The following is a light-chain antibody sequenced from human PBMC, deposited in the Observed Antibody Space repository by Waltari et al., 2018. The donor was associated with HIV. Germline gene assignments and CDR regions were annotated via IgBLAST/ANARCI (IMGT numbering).Light chain of an antibody. CDR1: SSDVGGYDY. J-gene: IGLJ3*02. V-gene: IGLV2-14*01. Sequence: QSALTQPASVSGSRGQSITISCTGTSSDVGGYDYVSWYQQHPGKAPKLMIYEVSNRPSGVSSRFSGLQAEDEADYYCSSYTSGSTPEVFGGGTKLTV. CDR3: SSYTSGSTPEV. CDR2: EVS.